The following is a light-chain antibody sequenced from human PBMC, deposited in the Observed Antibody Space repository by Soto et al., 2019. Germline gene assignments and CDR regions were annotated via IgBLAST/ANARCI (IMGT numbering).Light chain of an antibody. CDR1: QGISSR. CDR2: VAS. CDR3: KQGYSFPNT. V-gene: IGKV1-12*01. Sequence: DIQMTQSPSSVSASVGDRVTITCRASQGISSRLSWYQQKPGKAPKLSIYVASSLESGVPSRFSGSGSGTDFILPISTLQPADFAPSFCKQGYSFPNTFGGGATV. J-gene: IGKJ4*01.